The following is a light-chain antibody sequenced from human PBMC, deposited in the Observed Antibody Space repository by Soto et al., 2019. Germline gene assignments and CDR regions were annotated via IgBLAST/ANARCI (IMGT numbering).Light chain of an antibody. J-gene: IGLJ2*01. V-gene: IGLV2-14*01. CDR3: SSYTSSSTLV. Sequence: QSVLTQPASVSGSPGQSITISCTGTSSDVGGYSYVSWYQQHPGKAPKLMIYDVSNRPSGVSNRFSGSKSGNTASLTISGLQAEDEADYYCSSYTSSSTLVFGGGTKLTV. CDR2: DVS. CDR1: SSDVGGYSY.